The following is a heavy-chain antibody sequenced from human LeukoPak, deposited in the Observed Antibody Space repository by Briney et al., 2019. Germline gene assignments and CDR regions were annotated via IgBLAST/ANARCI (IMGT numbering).Heavy chain of an antibody. Sequence: SETLSLTCSVSGGSIDNSYWNWIRQTPGKGLEWIGYGYYGGNSDYNPSLGGRVFISVDKSRHQVSLKLRSVTAADTAVYYCARSLWSGQVFNHWFDPWGQGTLVTVSS. D-gene: IGHD2-21*01. CDR2: GYYGGNS. J-gene: IGHJ5*02. CDR1: GGSIDNSY. V-gene: IGHV4-59*01. CDR3: ARSLWSGQVFNHWFDP.